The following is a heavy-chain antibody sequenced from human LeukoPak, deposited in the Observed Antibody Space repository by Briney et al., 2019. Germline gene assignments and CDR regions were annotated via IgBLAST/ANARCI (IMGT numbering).Heavy chain of an antibody. V-gene: IGHV4-30-2*01. Sequence: SQTLSLTCTVSGVSISSGGYYWSWIRQAPGKGLEWTGFIYHSGSTYYNPSLKSRVTISVDRSKNQFSLKLSSVTAADTAVYYCARAGLGDSTNWFDPWGQGTLVTVSS. CDR2: IYHSGST. D-gene: IGHD2-21*02. J-gene: IGHJ5*02. CDR3: ARAGLGDSTNWFDP. CDR1: GVSISSGGYY.